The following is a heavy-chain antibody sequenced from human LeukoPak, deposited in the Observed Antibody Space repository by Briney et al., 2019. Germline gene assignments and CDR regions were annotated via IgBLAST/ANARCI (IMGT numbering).Heavy chain of an antibody. J-gene: IGHJ4*02. CDR1: GGTFSSYA. Sequence: GASVKVSCKASGGTFSSYAISWVRQAPGQGLEWMGRIIPIFGTANYAQKFQGRVTITTDESTSTAYMELSSLRSEDTAVYYCARDHVSGCGGDCYSDYWGQGTLVTVSS. V-gene: IGHV1-69*05. CDR2: IIPIFGTA. D-gene: IGHD2-21*02. CDR3: ARDHVSGCGGDCYSDY.